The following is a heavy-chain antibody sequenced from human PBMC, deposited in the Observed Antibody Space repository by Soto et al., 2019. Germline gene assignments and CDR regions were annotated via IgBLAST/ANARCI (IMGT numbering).Heavy chain of an antibody. CDR2: TSYSGIA. CDR3: ATQRRDGYNSPFDY. Sequence: SETLSLTCTVSGDSISSGGHYWSWIRQHPGERPEWIGYTSYSGIAYYNPSLKSRVTISVDTSKNQFSLKLSSVTAADTAVYYCATQRRDGYNSPFDYWGQGTLVTVSS. J-gene: IGHJ4*02. D-gene: IGHD5-12*01. CDR1: GDSISSGGHY. V-gene: IGHV4-39*01.